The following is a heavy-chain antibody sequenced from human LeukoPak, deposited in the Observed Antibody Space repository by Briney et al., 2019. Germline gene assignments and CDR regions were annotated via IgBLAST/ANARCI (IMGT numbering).Heavy chain of an antibody. D-gene: IGHD2-21*01. CDR3: ARHIGGRYYYYYMDV. V-gene: IGHV4-39*07. J-gene: IGHJ6*03. CDR2: IYYSGST. Sequence: SETLSLTCTVSGGSISSSSYYWGWIRQPPGKGLEWIGSIYYSGSTYYNPSLKSRVTISVDTSKDQFSLKLSSVTAADTAVYYCARHIGGRYYYYYMDVWGKGTTVTISS. CDR1: GGSISSSSYY.